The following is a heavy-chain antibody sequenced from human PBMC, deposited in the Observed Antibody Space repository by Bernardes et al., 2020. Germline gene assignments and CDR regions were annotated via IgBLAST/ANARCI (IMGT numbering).Heavy chain of an antibody. CDR2: IRQDGGEK. Sequence: GGSLRLSCVASEYTVSSYWMTWVRQAPGKGREWVANIRQDGGEKNYVDSVKGRFTISRDNAKKSLYLQLNSLRVEDTAMYYCVRAYCGGDCYGFDLWGQGTMVTVSP. D-gene: IGHD2-21*01. V-gene: IGHV3-7*01. J-gene: IGHJ3*01. CDR3: VRAYCGGDCYGFDL. CDR1: EYTVSSYW.